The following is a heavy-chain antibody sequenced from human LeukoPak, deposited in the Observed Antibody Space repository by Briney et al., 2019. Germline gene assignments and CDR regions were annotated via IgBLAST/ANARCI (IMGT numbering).Heavy chain of an antibody. CDR1: GGSFSGYH. CDR2: INHSGST. CDR3: ASVVAVAGNDYFDY. J-gene: IGHJ4*02. Sequence: PSETLSLTCAVYGGSFSGYHWSWIRQPPGKGLEWIGEINHSGSTNYNPSLKSRVTISVDTSKNQFSLKLSSVTAADTAVYYCASVVAVAGNDYFDYWGQGTLVTVSS. V-gene: IGHV4-34*01. D-gene: IGHD6-19*01.